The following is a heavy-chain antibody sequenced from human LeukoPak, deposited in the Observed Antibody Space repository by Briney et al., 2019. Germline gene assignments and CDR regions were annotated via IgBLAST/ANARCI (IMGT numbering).Heavy chain of an antibody. CDR3: AKLGSGTSNWFDP. CDR2: IYYSGST. CDR1: GGSISNYY. J-gene: IGHJ5*02. D-gene: IGHD3-10*01. V-gene: IGHV4-59*08. Sequence: SETLSLTCTVSGGSISNYYWTWIRQPPGKGLEWIGYIYYSGSTNYNPSLKSRVTISVDTSKNQFSLKLSSVTAADTAVYYCAKLGSGTSNWFDPWGQGTLVTVSS.